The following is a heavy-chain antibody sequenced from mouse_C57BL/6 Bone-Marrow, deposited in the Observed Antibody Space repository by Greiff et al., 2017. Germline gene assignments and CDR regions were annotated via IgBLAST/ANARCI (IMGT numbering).Heavy chain of an antibody. CDR1: GYTFTDYY. Sequence: QVQLQQSGAELVRPGASVKLSCKASGYTFTDYYINWVKQRPGQGLEWIARIYPGSGNTYYNEKFKGKATLTAEKSSSTAYMQLSSLTYEDSAVYFCARESSPYYFDYWGQGTTLTVSS. J-gene: IGHJ2*01. V-gene: IGHV1-76*01. CDR3: ARESSPYYFDY. CDR2: IYPGSGNT. D-gene: IGHD1-1*01.